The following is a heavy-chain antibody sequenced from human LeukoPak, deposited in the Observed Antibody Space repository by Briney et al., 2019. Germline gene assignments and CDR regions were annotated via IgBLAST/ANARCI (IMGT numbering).Heavy chain of an antibody. CDR2: INPYSGGT. Sequence: ASVKVSCKASGYTFTAHYIHWVRQAPGQGLEWMGRINPYSGGTNFPQKFKGRVTMTSDTSISTAFVEVSSLRYDDTAVYYCARAKSGGTLEDTFDIWGQGTGVIVSS. J-gene: IGHJ3*02. D-gene: IGHD1/OR15-1a*01. V-gene: IGHV1-2*06. CDR1: GYTFTAHY. CDR3: ARAKSGGTLEDTFDI.